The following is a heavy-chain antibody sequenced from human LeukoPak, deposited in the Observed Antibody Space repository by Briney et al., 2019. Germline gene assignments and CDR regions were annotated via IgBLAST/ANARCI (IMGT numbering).Heavy chain of an antibody. CDR1: GFIFGDYV. CDR2: ITASGDRT. Sequence: GGSLRLSCAASGFIFGDYVMIWVRQAPGKGLEWVSGITASGDRTFYGDSVRGRFTVSRDNSKNTLYLQMNSLRVDDTAVYYCARRDIVVVVSASDYWGQGTLVTVSP. V-gene: IGHV3-23*01. J-gene: IGHJ4*02. CDR3: ARRDIVVVVSASDY. D-gene: IGHD2-15*01.